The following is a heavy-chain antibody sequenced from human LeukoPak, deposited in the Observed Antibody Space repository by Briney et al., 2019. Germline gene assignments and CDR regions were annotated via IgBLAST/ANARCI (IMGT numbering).Heavy chain of an antibody. CDR1: GGTFSSYA. CDR3: ARGYRDYHYPGLDV. D-gene: IGHD3-16*02. CDR2: INPNSRGT. Sequence: ASVKVSCKASGGTFSSYAIRWVRQAPGQGLEWVGRINPNSRGTNYAQKFQGRVIMTRDTSISTAYMELSRLRSADTAVHYCARGYRDYHYPGLDVWGQGTPVTASS. V-gene: IGHV1-2*02. J-gene: IGHJ6*02.